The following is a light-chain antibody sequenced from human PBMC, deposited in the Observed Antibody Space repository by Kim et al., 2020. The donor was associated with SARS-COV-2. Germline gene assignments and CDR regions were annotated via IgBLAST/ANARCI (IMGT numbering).Light chain of an antibody. CDR3: QQYSTYSYS. CDR2: DAT. CDR1: QSVDRW. V-gene: IGKV1-5*01. Sequence: SASIGDRVSITCRASQSVDRWLAWYQQRPGKAPKLLIYDATELKSGVPSRFSGRGSGTEFTLTITSLQPDDFGTYYCQQYSTYSYSLGQGTKLEI. J-gene: IGKJ2*03.